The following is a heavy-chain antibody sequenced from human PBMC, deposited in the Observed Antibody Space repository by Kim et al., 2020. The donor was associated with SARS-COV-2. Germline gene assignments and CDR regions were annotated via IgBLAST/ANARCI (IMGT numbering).Heavy chain of an antibody. CDR2: ISCSGGST. J-gene: IGHJ4*02. CDR1: GFTFSSYA. CDR3: AKELHYYDSSGYQSPFDF. D-gene: IGHD3-22*01. V-gene: IGHV3-23*01. Sequence: GGSLRLSCAASGFTFSSYAMSWVRQAPGKGLEWVSAISCSGGSTNYADSVKGRFTISRDNSKNTLYLQMNSLRAEDTAVYYCAKELHYYDSSGYQSPFDFWGQGTLVTVSS.